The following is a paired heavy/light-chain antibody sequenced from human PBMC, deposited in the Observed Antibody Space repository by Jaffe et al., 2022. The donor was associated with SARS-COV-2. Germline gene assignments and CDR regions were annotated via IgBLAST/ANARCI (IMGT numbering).Heavy chain of an antibody. D-gene: IGHD2-2*01. V-gene: IGHV5-51*01. CDR3: ARFCSSTSCSGGGYYYYGMDV. CDR2: IYPGDSDT. Sequence: EVQLVQSGAEVKKPGESLKISCKGSGYSFTSYWIGWVRQMPGKGLEWMGIIYPGDSDTRYSPSFQGQVTISADKSISTAYLQWSSLKASDTAMYYCARFCSSTSCSGGGYYYYGMDVWGQGTTVTVSS. CDR1: GYSFTSYW. J-gene: IGHJ6*02.
Light chain of an antibody. CDR2: EVS. Sequence: QSALTQPASVSGSPGQSITISCTGTSSDVGSYNLVSWYQQHPGKAPKLMIYEVSKRPSGVSNRFSGSKSGNTASLTISGLQAEDEADYYCCSYAGSSTLVVFGGGTKLTVL. CDR3: CSYAGSSTLVV. CDR1: SSDVGSYNL. J-gene: IGLJ2*01. V-gene: IGLV2-23*02.